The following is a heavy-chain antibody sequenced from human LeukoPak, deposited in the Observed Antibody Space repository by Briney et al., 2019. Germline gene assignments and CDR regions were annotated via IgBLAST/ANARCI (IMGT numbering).Heavy chain of an antibody. Sequence: SETLSLTCTVSGGSISSSSYYWGWIRQPPGKGLEWIGSIYYSGSTYYNPSLKSRVTISVDTSKNQFSLKLSSVTDADTAVYYCARPGYYYDSSGYYVGGIDYWGQGTLVTVSS. CDR3: ARPGYYYDSSGYYVGGIDY. CDR2: IYYSGST. CDR1: GGSISSSSYY. V-gene: IGHV4-39*01. D-gene: IGHD3-22*01. J-gene: IGHJ4*02.